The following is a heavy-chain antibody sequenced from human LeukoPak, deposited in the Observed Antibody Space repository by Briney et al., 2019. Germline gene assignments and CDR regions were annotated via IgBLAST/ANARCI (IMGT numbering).Heavy chain of an antibody. CDR2: IHYTGAT. J-gene: IGHJ4*02. V-gene: IGHV4-34*01. Sequence: SETLSLTCAVYGGSITGYYWSWIRQTPGRGLEWGGEIHYTGATSYNPSLKSRATISTDTSKNQFSLRLSSVTAADTAVYYCARGNILTGYCFDLWGQGALVTVSS. CDR3: ARGNILTGYCFDL. CDR1: GGSITGYY. D-gene: IGHD3-9*01.